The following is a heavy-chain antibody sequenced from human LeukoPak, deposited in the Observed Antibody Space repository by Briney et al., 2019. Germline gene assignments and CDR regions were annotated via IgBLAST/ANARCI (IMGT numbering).Heavy chain of an antibody. D-gene: IGHD3-10*01. J-gene: IGHJ5*02. CDR1: GGSISSYY. CDR2: IYYSGST. CDR3: ARAGGWFGGNWFDP. V-gene: IGHV4-59*01. Sequence: SETLSLTCTVSGGSISSYYWSWIRKPPGKGLEWIGYIYYSGSTNYNPSLKSRVTISVDTSKNQFSLKLSSVTAADTAVYYCARAGGWFGGNWFDPWGQGTLVTVSS.